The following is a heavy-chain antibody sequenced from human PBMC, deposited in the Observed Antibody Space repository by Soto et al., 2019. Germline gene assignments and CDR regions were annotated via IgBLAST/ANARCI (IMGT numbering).Heavy chain of an antibody. V-gene: IGHV3-15*07. CDR2: IKSKTDGGTT. Sequence: PGGSLRLSCAASGFTFSNAWMNWVRQAPGKGLEWVGRIKSKTDGGTTDYAAPVKGRFTISRDDSKNTLYLQMNSLKTEDTAVYYCTTGLPAWLPTVYYYGMDVWGQGTTVTVSS. D-gene: IGHD2-2*01. CDR1: GFTFSNAW. CDR3: TTGLPAWLPTVYYYGMDV. J-gene: IGHJ6*02.